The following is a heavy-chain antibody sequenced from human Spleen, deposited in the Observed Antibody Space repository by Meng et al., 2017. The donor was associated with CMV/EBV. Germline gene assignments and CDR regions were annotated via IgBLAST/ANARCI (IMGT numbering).Heavy chain of an antibody. V-gene: IGHV4-34*01. D-gene: IGHD2-2*02. CDR1: YY. CDR3: ARAWGFYCSSTSCYNGGVNYFDY. J-gene: IGHJ4*02. CDR2: INHSGST. Sequence: YYWSWIRQPQGKGLEWIGEINHSGSTNYNPSLKSRVTISVDTSKNQFSLKLSSVTAADTAVYYCARAWGFYCSSTSCYNGGVNYFDYWGQGTLVTVSS.